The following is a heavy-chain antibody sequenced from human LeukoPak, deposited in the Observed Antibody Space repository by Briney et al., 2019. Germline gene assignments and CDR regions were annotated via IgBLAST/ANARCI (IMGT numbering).Heavy chain of an antibody. Sequence: ASLRVSCKASGYTFSDYSITWVRQAPGQGLEWMGWISPYNADTNYAQNFQGRVTMTTDRSTRTAYMELRNLRSDDTAVYYCARVTTVTRSPWSWGPKKIGQEVNWSDPWGQGTLITVS. CDR3: ARVTTVTRSPWSWGPKKIGQEVNWSDP. CDR2: ISPYNADT. V-gene: IGHV1-18*01. D-gene: IGHD4-17*01. CDR1: GYTFSDYS. J-gene: IGHJ5*02.